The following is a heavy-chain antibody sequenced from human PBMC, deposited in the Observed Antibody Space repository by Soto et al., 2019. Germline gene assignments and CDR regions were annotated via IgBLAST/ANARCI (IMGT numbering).Heavy chain of an antibody. CDR3: ARGCSGGSCYPYYYGMDV. V-gene: IGHV1-18*01. D-gene: IGHD2-15*01. Sequence: QVQLVQSGAEVKKPGASVKVSCKASGYTFTSYGISWVRQAPGQGLEWMGWISAYNGNTNYAQKLQGRVTMTTDTSTSTDYMELRSLRYDDTAVYYCARGCSGGSCYPYYYGMDVWGQGTTVTVSS. CDR2: ISAYNGNT. CDR1: GYTFTSYG. J-gene: IGHJ6*02.